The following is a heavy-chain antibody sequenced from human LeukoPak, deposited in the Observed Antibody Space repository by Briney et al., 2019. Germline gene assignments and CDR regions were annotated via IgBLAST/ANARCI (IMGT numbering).Heavy chain of an antibody. CDR3: AKGSLVGATTPFDY. CDR1: VFTLSSDV. CDR2: IWYDVSNK. V-gene: IGHV3-33*06. Sequence: PRGSLRLSCAPSVFTLSSDVMHWVRHAPGKGREWGAVIWYDVSNKYYGDSVKGRSTISRDNSKDTLYLQMNSLRAEDTAVYYCAKGSLVGATTPFDYWGQGTLITVSS. D-gene: IGHD1-26*01. J-gene: IGHJ4*02.